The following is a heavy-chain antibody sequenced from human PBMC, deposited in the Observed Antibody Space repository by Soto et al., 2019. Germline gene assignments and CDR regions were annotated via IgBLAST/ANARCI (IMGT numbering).Heavy chain of an antibody. D-gene: IGHD3-10*01. J-gene: IGHJ4*02. Sequence: QVQVVESGGGVVEPGRSLRLSCAASGFSFSRYAIHWVRQAPGKGLEWVAVISKDGSHKYYLESVKGRFTISRDNSKNILSLQMNSLRDEDTAVYYCARSRSDAVAHFFDFWGQGTLVTVSS. V-gene: IGHV3-30*04. CDR1: GFSFSRYA. CDR3: ARSRSDAVAHFFDF. CDR2: ISKDGSHK.